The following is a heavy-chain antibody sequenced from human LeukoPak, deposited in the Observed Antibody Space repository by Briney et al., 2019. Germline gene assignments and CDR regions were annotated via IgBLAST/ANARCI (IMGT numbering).Heavy chain of an antibody. J-gene: IGHJ4*02. CDR3: AMGSTSLLPFDY. D-gene: IGHD2-2*01. CDR1: GFTFSSYG. Sequence: PGRSLRLSCAASGFTFSSYGMHWVRQAPGKGLEWVAVISYDGSNKYYADSVKGRFTISRDNSKNTLYLQMNSLRAEDTAVYYCAMGSTSLLPFDYWGQGTLVTVSS. CDR2: ISYDGSNK. V-gene: IGHV3-30*03.